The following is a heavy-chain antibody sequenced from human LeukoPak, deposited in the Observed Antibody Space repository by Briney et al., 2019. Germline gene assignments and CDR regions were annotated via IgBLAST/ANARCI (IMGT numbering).Heavy chain of an antibody. Sequence: SVKVSCKASGGTFSSYAISWVRQAPGQGLEWMGGIIPIFGTANYAQKFQGRVTITTDESTSTAYMELSSLRSEDTAVYYCARVRGRYPLEYTERMDVWGKGTTVTVSS. CDR2: IIPIFGTA. CDR3: ARVRGRYPLEYTERMDV. V-gene: IGHV1-69*05. CDR1: GGTFSSYA. J-gene: IGHJ6*03. D-gene: IGHD6-6*01.